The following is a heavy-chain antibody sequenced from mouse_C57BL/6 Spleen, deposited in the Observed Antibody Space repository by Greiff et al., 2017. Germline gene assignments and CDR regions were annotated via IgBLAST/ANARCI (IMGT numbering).Heavy chain of an antibody. CDR2: IHPNSGST. J-gene: IGHJ3*01. D-gene: IGHD2-3*01. V-gene: IGHV1-64*01. CDR1: GYTFTSYW. CDR3: ARSKDGYYFAY. Sequence: VQLQQPGAELVKPGASVKLSCKASGYTFTSYWMHWVKQRPGQGLEWIGMIHPNSGSTNYNEKFKSKATLTVDKSSSTAYRQLSSLTSEDSAVYYCARSKDGYYFAYWGQGTLVTVSA.